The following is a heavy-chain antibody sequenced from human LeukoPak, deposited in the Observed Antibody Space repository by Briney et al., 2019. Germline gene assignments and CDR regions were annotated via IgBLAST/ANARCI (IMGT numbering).Heavy chain of an antibody. Sequence: PGGSLRLSCAASGFTFDDYGMSWVRQAPGKGLEWVSGINWNGGSTGYADSVKGRFTISRDNAKNSLYLQMNSLRAEDTAVYYCASLEMATFFPNFDYWGQGTLVTVSS. CDR2: INWNGGST. J-gene: IGHJ4*02. D-gene: IGHD5-24*01. V-gene: IGHV3-20*04. CDR3: ASLEMATFFPNFDY. CDR1: GFTFDDYG.